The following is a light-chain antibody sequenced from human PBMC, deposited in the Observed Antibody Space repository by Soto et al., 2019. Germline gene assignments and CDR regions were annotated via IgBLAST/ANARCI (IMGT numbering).Light chain of an antibody. V-gene: IGLV2-14*03. CDR1: SSDVGAYHY. J-gene: IGLJ2*01. CDR3: SSYSNSRTLV. CDR2: DVS. Sequence: QSALTQPASVSGSPGQSITISCTGTSSDVGAYHYVSWYQRHPGKAPKLMIYDVSNRPSGVSNRFSGSKSGNTASLTISGLHAEDEADYCCSSYSNSRTLVFGGGTQLTVL.